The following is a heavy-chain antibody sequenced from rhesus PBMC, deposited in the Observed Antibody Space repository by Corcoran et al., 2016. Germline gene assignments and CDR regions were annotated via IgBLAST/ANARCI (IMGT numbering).Heavy chain of an antibody. J-gene: IGHJ6*01. Sequence: QVQLQESGPGLVKPSETLSLTCAVSGYSISSNYWSWIRQPPGKVLEWIGYMYGSSGSTYYNPSLKHRGAISSDTSKNQFSLKLSSVTAADTAVYYCAGGDSSGWSYNYGLDSWGQGVVVTVSS. V-gene: IGHV4-147*01. CDR2: MYGSSGST. CDR3: AGGDSSGWSYNYGLDS. D-gene: IGHD6S26*01. CDR1: GYSISSNY.